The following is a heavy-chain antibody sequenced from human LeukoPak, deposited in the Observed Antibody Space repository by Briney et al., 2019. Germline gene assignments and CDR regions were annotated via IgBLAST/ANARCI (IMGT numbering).Heavy chain of an antibody. D-gene: IGHD3-22*01. V-gene: IGHV3-15*01. J-gene: IGHJ4*02. Sequence: GGTLRLSCAASGFTFSNAWMSWVRQAPGKGLEWVGRIRSSGGTSDYTAPVKGRFTISRDDSKNTVYLQLNSLETEDTAVYYCTTGPHYSTSCGYDFDYWGQGTLVTVSS. CDR1: GFTFSNAW. CDR2: IRSSGGTS. CDR3: TTGPHYSTSCGYDFDY.